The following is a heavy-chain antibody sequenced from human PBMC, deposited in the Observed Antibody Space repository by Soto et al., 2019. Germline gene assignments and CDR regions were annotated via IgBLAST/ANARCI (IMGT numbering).Heavy chain of an antibody. CDR2: INPAGSQA. V-gene: IGHV3-7*01. CDR1: GFSFADNY. D-gene: IGHD2-15*01. Sequence: QTGGALRLSCAASGFSFADNYMSWIRQAPGKGLECVAKINPAGSQAYYVDSFRGRFTMSRDNAKNSLDLQMDSLRADDTAVYYCALEVWWALESWGAGTLATVSS. J-gene: IGHJ4*02. CDR3: ALEVWWALES.